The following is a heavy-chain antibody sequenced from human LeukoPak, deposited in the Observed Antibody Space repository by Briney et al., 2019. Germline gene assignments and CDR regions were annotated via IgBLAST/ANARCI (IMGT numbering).Heavy chain of an antibody. CDR2: ISSSGSTI. D-gene: IGHD6-19*01. CDR3: AKPLYSSGWVVGGIFDY. Sequence: GGSLRLSCAASGFTFSDYYMSWIRQAPGKGLEWVSYISSSGSTIYYADSVKGRFTISRDNAKNSPYLQMNSLRAEDTAVYYCAKPLYSSGWVVGGIFDYWGQGTLVTVSS. CDR1: GFTFSDYY. J-gene: IGHJ4*02. V-gene: IGHV3-11*01.